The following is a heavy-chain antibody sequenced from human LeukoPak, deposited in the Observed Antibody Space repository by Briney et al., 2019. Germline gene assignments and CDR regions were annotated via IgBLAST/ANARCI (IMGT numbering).Heavy chain of an antibody. D-gene: IGHD3-10*01. CDR2: DYCGGNT. J-gene: IGHJ4*02. CDR3: ARDYYGSLDY. Sequence: SETLSLTCTVSGGSVTTYGSCWSWIRPPPGKGLEWIAYDYCGGNTNYNPSLKSRVTISVDTSKNQFSLKLSSVTAADTAVYYCARDYYGSLDYWGQGILVTVSS. V-gene: IGHV4-61*08. CDR1: GGSVTTYGSC.